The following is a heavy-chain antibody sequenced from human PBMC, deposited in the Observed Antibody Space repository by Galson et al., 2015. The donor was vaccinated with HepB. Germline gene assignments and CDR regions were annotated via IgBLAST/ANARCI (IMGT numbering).Heavy chain of an antibody. V-gene: IGHV3-7*03. Sequence: SLRLSCAASGFTFSSYWMSWVRQAPGKGLERVANIKQDGIEQYYVDSVKGRFTISRDNAKNSLYLQMNSLRAEDTAVYYCARGLHVFDWLLAYWGQGTLVTVSS. CDR2: IKQDGIEQ. D-gene: IGHD3-9*01. CDR1: GFTFSSYW. J-gene: IGHJ4*02. CDR3: ARGLHVFDWLLAY.